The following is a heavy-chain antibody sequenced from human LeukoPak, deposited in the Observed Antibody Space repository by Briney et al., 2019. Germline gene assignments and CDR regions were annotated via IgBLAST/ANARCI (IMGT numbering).Heavy chain of an antibody. CDR1: GFSFSTYY. V-gene: IGHV3-21*01. D-gene: IGHD1-14*01. J-gene: IGHJ4*02. CDR3: VRENHGSFDY. CDR2: ISSSSTYI. Sequence: PGGSLRLSCAASGFSFSTYYVNWVRQAPGKGLEWVSCISSSSTYIFYADSVRGRFAISKDNAKNSLYLRMNSLRADDTAVYYCVRENHGSFDYWGQGSLVTVSS.